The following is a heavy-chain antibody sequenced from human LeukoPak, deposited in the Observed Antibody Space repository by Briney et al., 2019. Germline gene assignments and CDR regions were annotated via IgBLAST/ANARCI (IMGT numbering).Heavy chain of an antibody. CDR2: VYATGGTT. CDR3: ATEAPRSYYFDY. Sequence: GASVKVSCKASEDTFTYYHIHWVRQAPGQGVEWMGAVYATGGTTINTQNFQGRVTMTRDTSTGTVYMELSSLRFEDTAMYYCATEAPRSYYFDYWCQGILVTVSS. CDR1: EDTFTYYH. J-gene: IGHJ4*02. V-gene: IGHV1-46*01.